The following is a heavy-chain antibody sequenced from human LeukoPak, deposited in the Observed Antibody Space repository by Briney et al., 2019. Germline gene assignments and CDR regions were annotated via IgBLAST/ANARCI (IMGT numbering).Heavy chain of an antibody. D-gene: IGHD4-17*01. CDR3: AGDSTVTTLDY. CDR2: IYSGGNT. V-gene: IGHV3-66*01. J-gene: IGHJ4*02. Sequence: GGSLRLSCVASEFTVSSNYMTWVRQAPGRGLEWVSVIYSGGNTYYADSVKGRFTISRDNSKKTLYLQMNRLRAEDTAVYYCAGDSTVTTLDYWGQGTLVTVSS. CDR1: EFTVSSNY.